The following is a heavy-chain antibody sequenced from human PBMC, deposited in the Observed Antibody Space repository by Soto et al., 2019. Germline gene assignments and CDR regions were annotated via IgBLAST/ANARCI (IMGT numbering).Heavy chain of an antibody. J-gene: IGHJ4*02. CDR3: ARGMRGYCSSTSCYVDY. Sequence: QVQLQESGPGLVKPSETLSLTCTVPGGSISSYYWSWIRQPPGKGLGWIGYIYYSGSTNYTPSLKSRVTISVDTSKNKFSLRLSSVTAADTAVYYCARGMRGYCSSTSCYVDYWGQGTLVTVSS. CDR1: GGSISSYY. D-gene: IGHD2-2*01. CDR2: IYYSGST. V-gene: IGHV4-59*01.